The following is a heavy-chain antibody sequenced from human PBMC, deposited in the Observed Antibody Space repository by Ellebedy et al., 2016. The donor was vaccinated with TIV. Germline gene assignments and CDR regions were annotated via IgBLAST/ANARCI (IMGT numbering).Heavy chain of an antibody. D-gene: IGHD6-13*01. CDR2: IAWDDDK. CDR3: ARSISAAGHFDF. J-gene: IGHJ4*02. CDR1: GFSLTTTGVC. V-gene: IGHV2-70*01. Sequence: SGPTLVKPTQTLTLTCTFSGFSLTTTGVCVGWIRQPPGKALEWVALIAWDDDKFYATSLKTRLTISKDTSKNQVVLTMTNMDPVDTATYYCARSISAAGHFDFWGQGTLVTVSS.